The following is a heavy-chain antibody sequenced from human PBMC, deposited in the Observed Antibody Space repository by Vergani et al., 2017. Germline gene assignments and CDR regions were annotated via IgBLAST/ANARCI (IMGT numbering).Heavy chain of an antibody. V-gene: IGHV6-1*01. CDR3: ARSDRWGIAARKHFDY. D-gene: IGHD6-6*01. J-gene: IGHJ4*02. CDR2: TYYRSKWYN. CDR1: GDSVSRHSAA. Sequence: QVQLQQSGPGLVKPSQTLSLTCAISGDSVSRHSAAWTWIRQSPSRGLEWLGRTYYRSKWYNDYAVSVKSRITINPDTSKNQFSLQLNSVTPEDTAVYYCARSDRWGIAARKHFDYWGQGTLVTVSS.